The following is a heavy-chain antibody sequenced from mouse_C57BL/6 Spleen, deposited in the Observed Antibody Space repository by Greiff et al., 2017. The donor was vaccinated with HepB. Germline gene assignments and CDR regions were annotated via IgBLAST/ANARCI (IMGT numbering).Heavy chain of an antibody. Sequence: VQLQQSGPELVKPGASVKISCKASGYAFSSSWMNWVKQRPGKGLEWIGRIYPGDGDTNYNGKFKGKATLTADKSSSTAYMQLSSLTSEDSAVYFCARKTDYDYDYFDYWGQGTTLTVSS. V-gene: IGHV1-82*01. CDR2: IYPGDGDT. CDR1: GYAFSSSW. J-gene: IGHJ2*01. D-gene: IGHD2-4*01. CDR3: ARKTDYDYDYFDY.